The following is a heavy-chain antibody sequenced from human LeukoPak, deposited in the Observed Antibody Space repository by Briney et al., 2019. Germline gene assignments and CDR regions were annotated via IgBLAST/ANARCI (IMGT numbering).Heavy chain of an antibody. CDR2: ISGESKYI. D-gene: IGHD3-10*01. CDR3: ARGAVFQGNYDY. J-gene: IGHJ4*02. Sequence: GGSLRLPCAAAGFTFSSSSMNWVRQTPGKGPEWVSSISGESKYIYYADSVTGRFTISRDNAKNSLYLQMSTLRAEDTAVYYCARGAVFQGNYDYWGQGTQVTVSS. V-gene: IGHV3-21*01. CDR1: GFTFSSSS.